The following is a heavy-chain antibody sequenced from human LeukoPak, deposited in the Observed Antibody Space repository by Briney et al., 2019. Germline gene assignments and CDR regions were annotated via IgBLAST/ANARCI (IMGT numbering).Heavy chain of an antibody. Sequence: GGSLRLSCAAPGFTFSDYYMSWIRQAPGKGLEWVSYISSSSSYTNYADSVKGRFTISRDNAKNSLYLQMNSLRAEDTAVYYCARRVRAYCSGGSCYDDWYFDLWGRGTLVTVSS. D-gene: IGHD2-15*01. CDR1: GFTFSDYY. CDR2: ISSSSSYT. CDR3: ARRVRAYCSGGSCYDDWYFDL. J-gene: IGHJ2*01. V-gene: IGHV3-11*03.